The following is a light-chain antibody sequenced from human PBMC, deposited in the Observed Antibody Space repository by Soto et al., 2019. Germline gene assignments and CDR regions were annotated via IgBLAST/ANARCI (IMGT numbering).Light chain of an antibody. Sequence: EIVLTQSTDTLSVSPGETATLSCRASQSADSNLAWYQQKPGQAPRLLMYRISARATGIPARFSGSGSGTEFTLTISSLQSEDAAVYYCQQHNNWPLTFGGGTKVEI. CDR1: QSADSN. J-gene: IGKJ4*01. CDR2: RIS. CDR3: QQHNNWPLT. V-gene: IGKV3D-15*01.